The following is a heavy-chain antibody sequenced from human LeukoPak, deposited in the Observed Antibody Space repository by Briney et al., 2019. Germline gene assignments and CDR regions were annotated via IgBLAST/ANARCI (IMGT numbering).Heavy chain of an antibody. CDR1: GFTFSSYS. Sequence: GGSLTLSCAASGFTFSSYSMSWVRQPPGKGLEWISYISGSGSTIYFADSVKGRFTISRDNAKNSLHLQMNSLRAEDTAVYYCARQRAGFTVTTSDYWGQGTLVTVSS. V-gene: IGHV3-48*01. D-gene: IGHD4-17*01. CDR2: ISGSGSTI. J-gene: IGHJ4*02. CDR3: ARQRAGFTVTTSDY.